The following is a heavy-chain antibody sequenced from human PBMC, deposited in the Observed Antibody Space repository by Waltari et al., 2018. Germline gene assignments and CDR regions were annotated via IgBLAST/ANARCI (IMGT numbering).Heavy chain of an antibody. J-gene: IGHJ4*02. CDR1: GGSISSHY. CDR3: AREGIERTPGGYFDY. Sequence: QVQLQESGPGLVKPSETLSLTCTVSGGSISSHYWSWIRQPPGKGLEWIGYIYYSGRTNYNPSLKRRVTISVDTAKNQCSRKLSSVTDADTAVDYWAREGIERTPGGYFDYWGQGTLVTVSS. V-gene: IGHV4-59*11. D-gene: IGHD3-10*01. CDR2: IYYSGRT.